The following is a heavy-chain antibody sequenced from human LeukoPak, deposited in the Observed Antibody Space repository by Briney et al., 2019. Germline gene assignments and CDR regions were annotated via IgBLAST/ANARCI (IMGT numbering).Heavy chain of an antibody. Sequence: PSETLSLTCAVYGGSFSGYYWSWIRQPPGKGLEWIGEINHSGSTNYNPSLKSRVTISVDTSKNQFSLKLSSVTAADTAVYYCARVDSYCSGEGCYYYYGIDVWGQGTTVTVSS. D-gene: IGHD2-15*01. CDR2: INHSGST. V-gene: IGHV4-34*01. CDR1: GGSFSGYY. CDR3: ARVDSYCSGEGCYYYYGIDV. J-gene: IGHJ6*02.